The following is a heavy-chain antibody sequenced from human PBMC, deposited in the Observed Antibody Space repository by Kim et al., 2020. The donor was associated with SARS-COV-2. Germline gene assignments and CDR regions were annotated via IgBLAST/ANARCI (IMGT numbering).Heavy chain of an antibody. V-gene: IGHV5-51*01. CDR1: GYSFTSYW. CDR2: IYPGDSDT. Sequence: GESLKISCKGSGYSFTSYWIGWVRQMPGKGLEWIGIIYPGDSDTRYSPSFQGQVTISADKSISTAYLQWSSLKASDTAMYYCARWVVDCSITSCYSFDYWGQGTLVTVSS. CDR3: ARWVVDCSITSCYSFDY. J-gene: IGHJ4*02. D-gene: IGHD2-2*01.